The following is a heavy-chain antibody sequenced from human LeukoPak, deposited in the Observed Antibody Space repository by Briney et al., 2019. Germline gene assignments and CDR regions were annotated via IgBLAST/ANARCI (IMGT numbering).Heavy chain of an antibody. V-gene: IGHV4-39*01. CDR1: GGSISSSSSY. J-gene: IGHJ5*02. Sequence: PSETLSLTCTVSGGSISSSSSYWDWMRQPPGKGLEWIGSIHYSGNTYVDPSLKSRLTISVDTSKNQFSLRLSSVTAADTAVYYCARRRHGSDWVDPWGQGTLVTVSS. CDR3: ARRRHGSDWVDP. CDR2: IHYSGNT.